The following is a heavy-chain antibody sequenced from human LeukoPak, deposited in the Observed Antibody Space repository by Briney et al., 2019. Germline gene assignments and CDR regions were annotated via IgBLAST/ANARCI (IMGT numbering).Heavy chain of an antibody. CDR1: GFTFSSYE. CDR2: ISSSGSTI. CDR3: ARAGRSYGYLPGKDLDY. D-gene: IGHD5-18*01. Sequence: GGSLRLSCAASGFTFSSYEMNWVRQAPGKGLEWDSYISSSGSTIYYADSVKGRFTISRDNAKNSLYLQMNSLRAEDTAVYYCARAGRSYGYLPGKDLDYWGQGTLVTVSS. J-gene: IGHJ4*02. V-gene: IGHV3-48*03.